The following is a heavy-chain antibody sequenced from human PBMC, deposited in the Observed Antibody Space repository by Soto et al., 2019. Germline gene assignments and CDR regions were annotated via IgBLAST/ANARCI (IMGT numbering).Heavy chain of an antibody. CDR3: ASFGSGFLNWFDP. V-gene: IGHV1-3*01. Sequence: ASVEVSCKASGYTFTSYAMHWVRQAPGQRLEWMGWINAGNGNTKYSQKFQGRVTITRDTSASTAYMELSSLRSEDTAVYYCASFGSGFLNWFDPCGQGTLVTVS. CDR1: GYTFTSYA. CDR2: INAGNGNT. D-gene: IGHD3-16*01. J-gene: IGHJ5*02.